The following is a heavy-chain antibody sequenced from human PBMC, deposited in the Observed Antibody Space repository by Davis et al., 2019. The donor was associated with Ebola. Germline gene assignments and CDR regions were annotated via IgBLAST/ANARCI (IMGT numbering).Heavy chain of an antibody. CDR2: IHYLGNT. CDR1: GGSINNYF. V-gene: IGHV4-59*01. Sequence: MPSETLSLTCTVSGGSINNYFWSWIRQSPGKGLEWIGNIHYLGNTNYNPSLKSRVTISVDTSKNQFSLKLSSVTAADTAVYYCARALFWSGYAYYYYYGMDVWGQGTTVTVSS. D-gene: IGHD3-3*01. J-gene: IGHJ6*02. CDR3: ARALFWSGYAYYYYYGMDV.